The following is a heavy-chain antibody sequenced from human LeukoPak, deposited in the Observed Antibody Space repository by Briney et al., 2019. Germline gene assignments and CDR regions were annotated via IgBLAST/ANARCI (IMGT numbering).Heavy chain of an antibody. CDR1: GGSISSGGYS. Sequence: PSQTLSLTCAVSGGSISSGGYSWSWIRQPPGKGLEWIGYIYHSGSTYYNPSLKSRVTISVDRSKNQFSLKLSPVTAADTAVYYCARAIESGSSFFDYWGQGTLVTVSS. D-gene: IGHD1-26*01. V-gene: IGHV4-30-2*01. CDR2: IYHSGST. CDR3: ARAIESGSSFFDY. J-gene: IGHJ4*02.